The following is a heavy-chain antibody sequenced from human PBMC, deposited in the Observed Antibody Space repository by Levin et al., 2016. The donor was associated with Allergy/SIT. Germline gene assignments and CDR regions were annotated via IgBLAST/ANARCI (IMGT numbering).Heavy chain of an antibody. CDR2: IFHSGNS. Sequence: WIRQPPGKGLEWIGSIFHSGNSYSTPSLKSRVTISVNTSKNQFSLKLSSVTAADTAVYYCARLYITTMLDYFDYWGQGTLVTVSS. CDR3: ARLYITTMLDYFDY. V-gene: IGHV4-39*01. J-gene: IGHJ4*02. D-gene: IGHD3-16*01.